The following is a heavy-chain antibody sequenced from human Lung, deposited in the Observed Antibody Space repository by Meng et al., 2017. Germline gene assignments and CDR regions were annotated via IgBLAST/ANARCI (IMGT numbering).Heavy chain of an antibody. D-gene: IGHD4-11*01. J-gene: IGHJ4*02. CDR3: ARGPTTMAHDFDY. Sequence: QVLLVQWGADRLKPSETLFLTCVVSGGSFSDYYWSWIRQPPGKGLEWIGEINHSGSTNYNPSLESRATISVDTSQNNLSLKLSSVTAADSAVYYCARGPTTMAHDFDYWGQGTLVTVSS. CDR1: GGSFSDYY. V-gene: IGHV4-34*01. CDR2: INHSGST.